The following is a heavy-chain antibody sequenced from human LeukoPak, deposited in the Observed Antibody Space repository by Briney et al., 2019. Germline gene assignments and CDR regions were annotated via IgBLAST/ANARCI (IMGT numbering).Heavy chain of an antibody. D-gene: IGHD3-22*01. CDR3: ARGHSYYYDSSAYYPDFDY. J-gene: IGHJ4*02. CDR2: IFYSGRT. Sequence: SETLSLACTVAGGSISTYYWSWIRPPPGKGLEWIGYIFYSGRTNYNPSLKSRVTISVDKSKNQFSLKLSSVTAADTAVYYCARGHSYYYDSSAYYPDFDYWGQGTLVTVSS. CDR1: GGSISTYY. V-gene: IGHV4-59*01.